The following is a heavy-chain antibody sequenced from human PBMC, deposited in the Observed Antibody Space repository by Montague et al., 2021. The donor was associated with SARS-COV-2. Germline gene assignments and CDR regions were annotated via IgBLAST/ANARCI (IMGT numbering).Heavy chain of an antibody. Sequence: SETLSLTCTVSGGSISNHYWSWIRQPPGKGLEWIAFYSGNTNYNPSLKSRVTISVDTSKNQFSLKLTSVTAADTAMYYCARHRSYYENGFDPWGQGTLVTVSS. CDR3: ARHRSYYENGFDP. D-gene: IGHD3-3*01. CDR1: GGSISNHY. V-gene: IGHV4-59*08. J-gene: IGHJ5*02. CDR2: FYSGNT.